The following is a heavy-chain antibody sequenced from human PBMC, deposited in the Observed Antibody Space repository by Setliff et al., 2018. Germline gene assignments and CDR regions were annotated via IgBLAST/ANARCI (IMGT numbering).Heavy chain of an antibody. V-gene: IGHV4-59*01. J-gene: IGHJ6*03. Sequence: SETLSLTCNVSGASIRNFYWTWIRQPPGKGLEWIGYVHFTGSTNYSPSLKSRVTMSVDVSKSQFSLRLSSVTAADTAVYYCARVSGFLYMDVWGKGTTVTVSS. CDR3: ARVSGFLYMDV. CDR2: VHFTGST. D-gene: IGHD3-3*01. CDR1: GASIRNFY.